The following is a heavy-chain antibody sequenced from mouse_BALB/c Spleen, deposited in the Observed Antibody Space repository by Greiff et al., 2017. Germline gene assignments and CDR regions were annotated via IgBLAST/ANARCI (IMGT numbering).Heavy chain of an antibody. D-gene: IGHD2-3*01. CDR2: SDPANGKT. CDR1: GFNIKDTY. J-gene: IGHJ4*01. CDR3: ARERVIYDGYYGYAMDY. Sequence: VQLKESGAELGKPGASVKLSCTASGFNIKDTYMHWVKQRPEQGLEGIGRSDPANGKTKYDPKFQGKATITADTSSNTAYLQLSSLTSEDTAVYYCARERVIYDGYYGYAMDYWGHLPSVPVSA. V-gene: IGHV14-3*02.